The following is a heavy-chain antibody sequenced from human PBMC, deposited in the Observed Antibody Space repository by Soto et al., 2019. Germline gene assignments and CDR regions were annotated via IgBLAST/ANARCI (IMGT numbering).Heavy chain of an antibody. Sequence: VMLSLTCTVSNGSISSVVYYWSWIRQPPGKGLEWIGSIYHSGSTYYNPSLQGRVTISVDTSKNQFSLKLSSVTAADTAVYFCAGRSSLASVQVYFGEISNYNWFDPWGQGTLVTVSS. D-gene: IGHD3-10*01. J-gene: IGHJ5*02. CDR1: NGSISSVVYY. CDR2: IYHSGST. V-gene: IGHV4-39*01. CDR3: AGRSSLASVQVYFGEISNYNWFDP.